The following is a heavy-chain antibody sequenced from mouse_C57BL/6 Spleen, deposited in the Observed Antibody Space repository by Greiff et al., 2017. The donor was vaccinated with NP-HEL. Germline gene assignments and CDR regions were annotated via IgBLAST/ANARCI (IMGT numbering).Heavy chain of an antibody. CDR3: ARQNPPHSYFDY. V-gene: IGHV1-62-2*01. Sequence: QVQLKESGAELVKPGASVKLSCKASGYTFTEYTIHWVKQRSGQGLEWIGWFYPGSGSIKYNEKFKDKATLTADKSSSTVYMELSRLTSEDSAVYFCARQNPPHSYFDYWGQGTTLTVSS. CDR1: GYTFTEYT. CDR2: FYPGSGSI. J-gene: IGHJ2*01.